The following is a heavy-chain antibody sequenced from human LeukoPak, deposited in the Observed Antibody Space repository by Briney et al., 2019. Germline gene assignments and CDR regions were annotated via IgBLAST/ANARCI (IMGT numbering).Heavy chain of an antibody. J-gene: IGHJ4*02. CDR2: VSGSGGST. CDR3: AKALGATGRYYFDY. Sequence: PGGSLRLSCAASGFTFSSYAMTWVRQAPGKGLEWVSTVSGSGGSTYYADSVKGRFTISRDNSKNTLYLQMNSLRAEDTAVYYCAKALGATGRYYFDYWGQGTLVTVSS. D-gene: IGHD1-26*01. V-gene: IGHV3-23*01. CDR1: GFTFSSYA.